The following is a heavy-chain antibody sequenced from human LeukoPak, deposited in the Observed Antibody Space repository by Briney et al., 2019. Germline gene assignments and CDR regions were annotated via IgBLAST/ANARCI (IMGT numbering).Heavy chain of an antibody. V-gene: IGHV3-64D*09. D-gene: IGHD5-12*01. Sequence: GGSLRLSCSASGFTFSSYAMHWVRQAPGKGLEYVSAISSNGGSTYYADSVKGRFTISRDNSKNTLYLQMSSLRAEDTAVYYCVKDLGVATINSVYYYGMDVWGQGTTATVSS. J-gene: IGHJ6*02. CDR3: VKDLGVATINSVYYYGMDV. CDR2: ISSNGGST. CDR1: GFTFSSYA.